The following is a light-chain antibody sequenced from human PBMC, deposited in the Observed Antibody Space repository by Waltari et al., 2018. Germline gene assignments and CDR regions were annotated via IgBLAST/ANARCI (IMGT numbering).Light chain of an antibody. Sequence: QSALTQPASVSGSPGQSITISCTGNSSDVGGYNFVSWYQQHPGKAPKRMIYGVSNRPSGVSSRFSGSKSGNTASLTISGLQAEDEADYYCNSYTSSYTYVFGTGTKVTVL. V-gene: IGLV2-14*03. CDR2: GVS. CDR3: NSYTSSYTYV. J-gene: IGLJ1*01. CDR1: SSDVGGYNF.